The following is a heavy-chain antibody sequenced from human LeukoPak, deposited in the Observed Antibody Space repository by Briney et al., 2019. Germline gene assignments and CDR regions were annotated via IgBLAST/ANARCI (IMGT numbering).Heavy chain of an antibody. J-gene: IGHJ4*02. V-gene: IGHV3-7*05. CDR2: IKPDGSEK. D-gene: IGHD3-10*01. CDR3: AGIGGWFGNDY. Sequence: GGSLRLSCAASGFAFSSYWMSWVRQAPGKGLEWVANIKPDGSEKDYVDSVKGRFTISRDNAKKSLYLQMNSLRAEDTAVYYCAGIGGWFGNDYWGQGTLVTVSS. CDR1: GFAFSSYW.